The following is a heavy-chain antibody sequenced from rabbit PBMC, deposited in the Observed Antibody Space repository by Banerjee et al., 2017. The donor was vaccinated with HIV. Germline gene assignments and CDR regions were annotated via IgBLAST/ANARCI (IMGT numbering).Heavy chain of an antibody. V-gene: IGHV1S45*01. D-gene: IGHD4-1*01. J-gene: IGHJ4*01. CDR2: INTSSGNT. Sequence: QEQLEESGGDLVKPEGSLTITCKASGFDFSTYGVNWVRQAPGKGLEWIACINTSSGNTVYATWAKGRFTISKTSWTTVTLQMTSLTAADTASYFCARDLAGVIGWNFNLWGPGTLVTVS. CDR3: ARDLAGVIGWNFNL. CDR1: GFDFSTYG.